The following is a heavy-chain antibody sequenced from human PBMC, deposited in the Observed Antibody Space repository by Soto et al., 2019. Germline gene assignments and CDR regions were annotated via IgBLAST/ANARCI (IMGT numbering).Heavy chain of an antibody. D-gene: IGHD3-3*02. CDR1: GYTFLTYD. CDR3: ARDHFPCFDP. V-gene: IGHV1-18*01. Sequence: QVQLVQSGAEVKKSGASVKVSCKASGYTFLTYDISWVRQAPGQGLEWMGWISTKNGHTNYSQNLQGRATMTTDTSTNTAYLELRNLRSDDTAVYFCARDHFPCFDPWGQGTLVSVSS. J-gene: IGHJ5*02. CDR2: ISTKNGHT.